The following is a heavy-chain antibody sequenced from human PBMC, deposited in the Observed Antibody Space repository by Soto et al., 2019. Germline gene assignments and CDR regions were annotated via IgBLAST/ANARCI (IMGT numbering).Heavy chain of an antibody. V-gene: IGHV4-39*01. CDR3: ARPQIDYSDGMDG. J-gene: IGHJ6*02. CDR2: IYYSGST. CDR1: GGSISSSSYY. Sequence: SETLSLTCTVSGGSISSSSYYWGWIRQPPGKGLEWIGSIYYSGSTYYNPSLKSRVTISVDTSKNQFSLKLSSVTAADTAVYYCARPQIDYSDGMDGWGQGTTVTVAS. D-gene: IGHD3-16*01.